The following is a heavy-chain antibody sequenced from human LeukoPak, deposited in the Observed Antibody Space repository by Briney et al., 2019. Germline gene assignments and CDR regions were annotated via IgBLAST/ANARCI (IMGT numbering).Heavy chain of an antibody. CDR2: IDPSSTYI. V-gene: IGHV3-21*04. J-gene: IGHJ6*03. D-gene: IGHD3-3*01. CDR1: RFTFSSYT. CDR3: AKHTSYYYYYMDV. Sequence: GGSLRLSCSASRFTFSSYTMNWVRQAPGKGLEWVSSIDPSSTYIYYADSVKGQFTISRDNSKNTLYLQMNSLRAADTAVYYCAKHTSYYYYYMDVWGKGTTVTVSS.